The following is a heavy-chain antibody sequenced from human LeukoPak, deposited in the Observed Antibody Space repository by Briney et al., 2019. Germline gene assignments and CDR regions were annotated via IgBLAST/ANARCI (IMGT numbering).Heavy chain of an antibody. CDR3: ARRRQWLEHPNWFDP. J-gene: IGHJ5*02. V-gene: IGHV1-8*01. CDR1: GYTFTSYD. CDR2: MNPNSGNT. Sequence: ASVKVSCKASGYTFTSYDINWVRQATGQGLEWMGWMNPNSGNTGYAQKFLGRVTMTRNTSISTAYMELSSLRSEDTAVYYCARRRQWLEHPNWFDPWGQGTLVTVSS. D-gene: IGHD6-19*01.